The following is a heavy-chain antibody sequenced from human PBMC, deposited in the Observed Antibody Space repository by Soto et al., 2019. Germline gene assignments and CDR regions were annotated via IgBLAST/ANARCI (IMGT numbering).Heavy chain of an antibody. V-gene: IGHV1-69*13. CDR1: GGTFSSYA. CDR2: IIPIFGTA. Sequence: AASVKVSCKASGGTFSSYAISWVRQAPGQGLEWMGGIIPIFGTANYAQKFQGRVTITADESTSTAYMELSSLRSEDTAVYYCARDVVADFDYWGQGTLVTVSS. D-gene: IGHD2-21*01. J-gene: IGHJ4*02. CDR3: ARDVVADFDY.